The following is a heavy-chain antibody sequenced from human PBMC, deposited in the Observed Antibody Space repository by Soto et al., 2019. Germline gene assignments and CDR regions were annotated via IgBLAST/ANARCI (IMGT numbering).Heavy chain of an antibody. Sequence: GESLKISCKGSGYSFTSYWIGWVRQMPGKGLEWMGIIYIGDSDTRYSPSFQGQVTISADKSISTAYLQWSSLKASDSAMYYCTRRRGAIGVTSGFDPWGQGTLVTVSS. J-gene: IGHJ5*02. CDR2: IYIGDSDT. CDR3: TRRRGAIGVTSGFDP. D-gene: IGHD2-21*02. V-gene: IGHV5-51*01. CDR1: GYSFTSYW.